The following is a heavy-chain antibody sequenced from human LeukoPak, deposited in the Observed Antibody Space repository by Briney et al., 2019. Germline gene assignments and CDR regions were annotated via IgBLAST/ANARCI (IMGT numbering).Heavy chain of an antibody. CDR3: ARDLGLFSYFDY. V-gene: IGHV3-30-3*01. CDR1: GFTFSSYA. D-gene: IGHD3-22*01. J-gene: IGHJ4*02. Sequence: GGSLRLSCAASGFTFSSYAMHWVRQAPGKGLEWVAVISYDGSNKYYADSVKGRFTISRDNSKNTLYLQMNSLRAEDTAVYYCARDLGLFSYFDYWGQGTLVTVSS. CDR2: ISYDGSNK.